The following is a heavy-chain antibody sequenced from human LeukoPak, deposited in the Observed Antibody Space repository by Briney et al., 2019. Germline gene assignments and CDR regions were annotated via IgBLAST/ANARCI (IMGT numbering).Heavy chain of an antibody. J-gene: IGHJ5*02. CDR2: IIPIFGTA. Sequence: GASVKVSCKASGGTFISYAISWVRQAPGQGLEWMGGIIPIFGTANYAQKFQGRVTITADESTSTAYMELSSLRSEDTAVYYCASHLPHSGGYTQGFDPWGQGTLVTVSS. CDR1: GGTFISYA. D-gene: IGHD2-15*01. V-gene: IGHV1-69*13. CDR3: ASHLPHSGGYTQGFDP.